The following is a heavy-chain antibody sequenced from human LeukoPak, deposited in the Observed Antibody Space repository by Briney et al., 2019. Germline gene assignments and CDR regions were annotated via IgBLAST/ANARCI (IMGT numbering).Heavy chain of an antibody. J-gene: IGHJ4*02. V-gene: IGHV3-30*18. Sequence: PGGSLRLSCAASGFTFSSYGMHWVRQAPGKGLEWVAVISYDGSNKYYADSVKGRFTISRDNSKNTLYLQMNSLRAEDTAVYYCAKPARGVAYFDYWGQGTLVTVSS. CDR3: AKPARGVAYFDY. CDR2: ISYDGSNK. CDR1: GFTFSSYG. D-gene: IGHD3-3*01.